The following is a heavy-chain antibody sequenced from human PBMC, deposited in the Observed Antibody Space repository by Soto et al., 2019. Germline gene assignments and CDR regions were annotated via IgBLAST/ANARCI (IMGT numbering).Heavy chain of an antibody. CDR3: VSVVAIGGYPDN. J-gene: IGHJ4*02. Sequence: QVQLVQSGAEVRQPASSVKVSCKTSGGTFSSYAISWVRQAPGQGLEWMGGIVPIVDTSTYAQKFQGRVTITADESTSTVYMELSSLRSDDTAVYYCVSVVAIGGYPDNWGQGTLVTVSS. V-gene: IGHV1-69*12. CDR2: IVPIVDTS. D-gene: IGHD5-12*01. CDR1: GGTFSSYA.